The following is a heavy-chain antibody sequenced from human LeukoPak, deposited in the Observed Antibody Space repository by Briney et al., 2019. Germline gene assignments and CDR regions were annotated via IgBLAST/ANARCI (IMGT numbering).Heavy chain of an antibody. J-gene: IGHJ4*02. CDR1: GGSFSGYY. V-gene: IGHV4-34*01. D-gene: IGHD5-18*01. CDR3: ARGRGYSYGYPFFDY. Sequence: SETLSLTCAAYGGSFSGYYWSWIRQPPGKGLEWIGEINHSGSTNYNPSLKSRVTISVDTSKNQFSLKLSSVTAADTAVYYCARGRGYSYGYPFFDYWGQGTLVTVSS. CDR2: INHSGST.